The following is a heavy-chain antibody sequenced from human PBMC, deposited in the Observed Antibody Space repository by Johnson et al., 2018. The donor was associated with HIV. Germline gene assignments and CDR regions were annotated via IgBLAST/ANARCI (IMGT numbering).Heavy chain of an antibody. Sequence: QLVESGGGLVKPGESLRLSCVASEFTFSNAWMTWVRQAPGKGLEWVGRIKSDTDGGTTDYAAPVKGRFTISRDDSKSMVYLQMNSLKTEDTAVYYCTTEVMEWELQVGWTRAFDRWGRGTMVTVSS. V-gene: IGHV3-15*01. CDR2: IKSDTDGGTT. J-gene: IGHJ3*01. CDR3: TTEVMEWELQVGWTRAFDR. D-gene: IGHD1-26*01. CDR1: EFTFSNAW.